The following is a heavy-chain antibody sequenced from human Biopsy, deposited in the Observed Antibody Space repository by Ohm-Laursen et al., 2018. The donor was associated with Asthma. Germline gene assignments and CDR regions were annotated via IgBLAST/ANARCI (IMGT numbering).Heavy chain of an antibody. CDR1: GFTFGDYW. Sequence: GSLRLSCAASGFTFGDYWMSWVRQVPGRRLEWVANIKHDGSENNHVDSLKGRFTISRDNAKNSLYLQMNSLRAEDTAVYYCARTFHFWSPYHAEHYQLWGQGTLVTVSS. CDR3: ARTFHFWSPYHAEHYQL. CDR2: IKHDGSEN. V-gene: IGHV3-7*01. J-gene: IGHJ1*01. D-gene: IGHD3-3*02.